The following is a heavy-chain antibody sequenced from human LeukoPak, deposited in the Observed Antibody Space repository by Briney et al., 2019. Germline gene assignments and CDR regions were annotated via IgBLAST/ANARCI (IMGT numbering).Heavy chain of an antibody. D-gene: IGHD5-12*01. Sequence: SETLSLTCTVSGGSISSYYWSWIRQPAGKGLEWIGRIYTSGSTNYNPSLKSRVTMSVDTSKNQFSLKLSSVTAADTAVYYCATLGGVVATNAFSDYWGQGTLVTVSS. CDR1: GGSISSYY. CDR3: ATLGGVVATNAFSDY. V-gene: IGHV4-4*07. J-gene: IGHJ4*02. CDR2: IYTSGST.